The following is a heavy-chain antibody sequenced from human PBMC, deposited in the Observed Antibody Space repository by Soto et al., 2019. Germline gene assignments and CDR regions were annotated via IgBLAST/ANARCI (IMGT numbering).Heavy chain of an antibody. Sequence: EVQLVESGGGLVQPGGSLRLSCAASGFTFSSYWMSWVRQAPGKGLEWVANIKQAGSEKYYVDSVKGRFTISRDNAKNSLYLQMNSLRAEDTAVYYCARDYDSSGYTFDYWGQGTLVTVSS. CDR3: ARDYDSSGYTFDY. CDR2: IKQAGSEK. J-gene: IGHJ4*02. D-gene: IGHD3-22*01. CDR1: GFTFSSYW. V-gene: IGHV3-7*01.